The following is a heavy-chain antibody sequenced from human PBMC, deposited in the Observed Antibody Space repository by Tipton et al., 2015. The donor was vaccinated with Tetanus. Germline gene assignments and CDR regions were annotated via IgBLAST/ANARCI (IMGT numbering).Heavy chain of an antibody. CDR3: ARGTGDY. D-gene: IGHD1-14*01. CDR1: GASFSDYY. Sequence: TLSLTCAVYGASFSDYYWSWIRLAPGKGLEWIGEINHSGSTNHNPSLKSRVTLSVDTSKNQFSLKLSSVTAADTAVYYCARGTGDYWGQGTLVTVSS. V-gene: IGHV4-34*01. CDR2: INHSGST. J-gene: IGHJ4*02.